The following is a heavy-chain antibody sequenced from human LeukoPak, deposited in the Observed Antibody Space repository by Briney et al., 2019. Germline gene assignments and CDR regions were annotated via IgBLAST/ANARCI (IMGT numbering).Heavy chain of an antibody. J-gene: IGHJ4*02. CDR1: GGSISSYY. CDR2: IYYSGST. V-gene: IGHV4-59*01. CDR3: ARGPSIAAAGYFDY. Sequence: PSETLSLTCTVSGGSISSYYWSWIRQPPGKGLEWIGYIYYSGSTNYNPSLKSRVTISVDTSKNQFSLKLSSVTAADTAVYYCARGPSIAAAGYFDYWGQGTLVTVSS. D-gene: IGHD6-13*01.